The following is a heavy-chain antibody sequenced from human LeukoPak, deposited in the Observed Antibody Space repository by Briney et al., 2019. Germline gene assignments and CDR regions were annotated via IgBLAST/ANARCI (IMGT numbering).Heavy chain of an antibody. CDR1: GGSISSSTYY. CDR3: ARQTGSGLFILP. V-gene: IGHV4-39*01. CDR2: IYHSGST. Sequence: SETLSLTCTVSGGSISSSTYYWGWIRQPPGKGLEWIGSIYHSGSTSYNPSLKSRVTISVDTSKNQFTLRLTSVTAADTAVYYCARQTGSGLFILPGGQGTLVTVSS. D-gene: IGHD3/OR15-3a*01. J-gene: IGHJ4*02.